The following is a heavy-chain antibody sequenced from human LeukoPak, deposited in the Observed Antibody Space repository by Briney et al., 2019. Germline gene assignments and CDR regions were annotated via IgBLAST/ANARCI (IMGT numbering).Heavy chain of an antibody. D-gene: IGHD3-22*01. V-gene: IGHV3-23*01. CDR3: AKDRDSSGYYQGGDFDY. CDR2: ISGSGGST. CDR1: GFTFSSYA. J-gene: IGHJ4*02. Sequence: PGGSLRLSRAASGFTFSSYAMSWVRQAPGKGLEWVSAISGSGGSTYYADSVKGRFTISRDNSKNTLYLQMNSLRAEDTAVYYCAKDRDSSGYYQGGDFDYWGQGTLVTVSS.